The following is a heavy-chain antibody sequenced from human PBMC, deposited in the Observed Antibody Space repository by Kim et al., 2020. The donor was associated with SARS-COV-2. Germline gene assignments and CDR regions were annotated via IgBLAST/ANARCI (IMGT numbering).Heavy chain of an antibody. CDR1: GFTFSSYG. J-gene: IGHJ4*02. Sequence: GGSLRLSCAASGFTFSSYGMHWVRQAPGKGLEWVAVISYDGSNKYYADSVKGRFTISRDNSKNTLYLQMNSLRAEDTAVYYCAKYQPPHRVLDYWGQATL. CDR2: ISYDGSNK. D-gene: IGHD2-2*01. CDR3: AKYQPPHRVLDY. V-gene: IGHV3-30*18.